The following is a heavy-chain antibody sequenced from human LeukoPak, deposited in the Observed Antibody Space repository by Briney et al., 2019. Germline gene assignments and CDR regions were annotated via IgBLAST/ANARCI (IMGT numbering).Heavy chain of an antibody. J-gene: IGHJ4*02. CDR2: IVGSGGTT. Sequence: PGGTLRLSCAASGFAFSTYGMDWVRQAPGKGLEWVSGIVGSGGTTYYADSVKGRFTISRDNSKNALYLQMNSLRAEDTAVYYCARGLHSLPRSTLDYWGQGTLVTVSS. V-gene: IGHV3-23*01. CDR3: ARGLHSLPRSTLDY. CDR1: GFAFSTYG. D-gene: IGHD2-2*01.